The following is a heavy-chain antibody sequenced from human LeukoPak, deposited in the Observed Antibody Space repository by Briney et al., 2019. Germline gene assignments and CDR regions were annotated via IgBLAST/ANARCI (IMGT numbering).Heavy chain of an antibody. CDR2: ISSSGSTI. CDR1: GFTFSSYD. J-gene: IGHJ4*02. V-gene: IGHV3-48*03. Sequence: KTGGSLRLSCAASGFTFSSYDINWVRQAPGKGLEWVSYISSSGSTIDYADSVKGRFTISRDNAKNSLYLQMNSLRAEDTAVYYCAKLSWYYYDSSGYLWGQGTLVTVSS. D-gene: IGHD3-22*01. CDR3: AKLSWYYYDSSGYL.